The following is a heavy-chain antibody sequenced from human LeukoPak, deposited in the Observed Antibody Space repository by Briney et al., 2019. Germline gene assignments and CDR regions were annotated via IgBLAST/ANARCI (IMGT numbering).Heavy chain of an antibody. CDR1: GGSISSYY. CDR3: ARGDYYGSGRLRGWFDP. CDR2: IYYSGST. V-gene: IGHV4-59*08. Sequence: PSETLSLTCTVSGGSISSYYWSWIRQPPGKGLEWIGYIYYSGSTNYNPSLKSRVTISVDTSKKQFSLKLSSVTAADTAVYYCARGDYYGSGRLRGWFDPWGQGTLVTVSS. D-gene: IGHD3-10*01. J-gene: IGHJ5*02.